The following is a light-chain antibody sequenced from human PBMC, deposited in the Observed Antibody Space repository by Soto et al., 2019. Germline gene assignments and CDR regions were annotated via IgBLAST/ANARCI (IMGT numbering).Light chain of an antibody. J-gene: IGKJ5*01. Sequence: EIVMTQSPATLSVSPGERATLSCRASQSVSHKLAWYQQKPGQAPRLLIYDTATRATGIPARFSGSGCGTEFTLTISSRQSADSAVYYYQQYSSCPPFTFGQGTRLEI. CDR1: QSVSHK. CDR3: QQYSSCPPFT. V-gene: IGKV3-15*01. CDR2: DTA.